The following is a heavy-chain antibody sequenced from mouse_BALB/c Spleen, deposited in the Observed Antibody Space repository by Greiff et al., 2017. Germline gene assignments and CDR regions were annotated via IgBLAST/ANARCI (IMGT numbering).Heavy chain of an antibody. Sequence: QVQLQQSGAELAKPGASVKMSCKASGYTFTSYWMHWVKQRPGQGLEWIGYINPSTGYTEYNQKFKDKATLTADKSSSTAYMQLSSLTSEDSAVYYCARANYYVMDYWGQGTSVTVSS. CDR2: INPSTGYT. J-gene: IGHJ4*01. V-gene: IGHV1-7*01. CDR1: GYTFTSYW. CDR3: ARANYYVMDY.